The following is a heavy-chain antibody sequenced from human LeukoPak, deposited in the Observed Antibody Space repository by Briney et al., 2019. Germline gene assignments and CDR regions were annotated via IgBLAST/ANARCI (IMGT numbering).Heavy chain of an antibody. J-gene: IGHJ4*02. CDR1: GFTFSSYA. CDR3: ARVTGPRGGRPEY. V-gene: IGHV3-64*01. Sequence: GGSLRLSCAASGFTFSSYAMHWVHQAPGKGLEYVSAISSDGGSTYYANSVKGRFTISRDNSKNTLYLQMGSLRAEDMAVYYCARVTGPRGGRPEYWGQGTLVTASS. CDR2: ISSDGGST. D-gene: IGHD3-10*01.